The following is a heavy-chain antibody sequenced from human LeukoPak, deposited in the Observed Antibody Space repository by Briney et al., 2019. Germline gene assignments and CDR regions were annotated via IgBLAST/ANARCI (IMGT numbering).Heavy chain of an antibody. CDR2: IKPNSGGT. D-gene: IGHD2-15*01. V-gene: IGHV1-2*02. Sequence: ASVKASCKPYRYTSSGYYMDWVRQAPGQGLEWIGWIKPNSGGTNYAQKFQGRVTMTRDTSISTAYMELSRLRPDATAVYYCASGSYCSGGSCYRSYYYYGMDVWGQGTTVTVSS. CDR1: RYTSSGYY. CDR3: ASGSYCSGGSCYRSYYYYGMDV. J-gene: IGHJ6*02.